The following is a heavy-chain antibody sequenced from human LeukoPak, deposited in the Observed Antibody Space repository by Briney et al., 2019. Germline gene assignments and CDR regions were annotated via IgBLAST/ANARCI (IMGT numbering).Heavy chain of an antibody. Sequence: GGSLRLSCVASGFRFSSYWMSWARQAPGKGLEWVANIKQDGSEKYYVDSVKGRFTIPRDNAQNSLYLQMNSLRAEDTAVYYCARGLIAVASIDHWGQGTLVTVSS. CDR2: IKQDGSEK. V-gene: IGHV3-7*05. J-gene: IGHJ4*02. CDR1: GFRFSSYW. CDR3: ARGLIAVASIDH. D-gene: IGHD6-19*01.